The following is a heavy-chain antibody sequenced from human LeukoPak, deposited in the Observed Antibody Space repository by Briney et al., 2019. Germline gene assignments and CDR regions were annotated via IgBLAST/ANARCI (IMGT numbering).Heavy chain of an antibody. Sequence: PSETLSLTCTVSGYSISSGYYWGWIRQPPGKGLEWIGSIYHSGSTYYNPSLKSRVTISVDTSKNQFSLKLSSVTAADTAVYYCAGAYYYDSSGYLYWGQGTLVTVSS. CDR3: AGAYYYDSSGYLY. J-gene: IGHJ4*02. D-gene: IGHD3-22*01. CDR2: IYHSGST. CDR1: GYSISSGYY. V-gene: IGHV4-38-2*02.